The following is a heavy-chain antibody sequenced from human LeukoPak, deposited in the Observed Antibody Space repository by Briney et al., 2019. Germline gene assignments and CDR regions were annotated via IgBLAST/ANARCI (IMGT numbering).Heavy chain of an antibody. CDR3: ARSPDGFDY. V-gene: IGHV3-7*03. CDR1: GFTFSDYW. Sequence: GGSLRLSCAASGFTFSDYWMSWVRQAPGKGLEWVAHIKPVGSEKYYVDSVKGRFTISRDNAKNSVYLQMNSLRAEDTAVCYCARSPDGFDYWGQGTLVTVSS. J-gene: IGHJ4*02. CDR2: IKPVGSEK. D-gene: IGHD1-14*01.